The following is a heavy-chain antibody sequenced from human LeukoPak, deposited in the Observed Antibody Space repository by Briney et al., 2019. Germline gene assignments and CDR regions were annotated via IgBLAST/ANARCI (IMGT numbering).Heavy chain of an antibody. CDR1: GGSISAISGGPYY. CDR3: ARHDPADYGVGAFDI. Sequence: SETLSLTCTVSGGSISAISGGPYYWGWIRQPPGKGLEWIGSIYYSGSTYYNPSLKSRVTISVDTSKNQFSLKLSSVTAADTAVYYCARHDPADYGVGAFDIWGQGTKVTVSS. D-gene: IGHD4-17*01. CDR2: IYYSGST. J-gene: IGHJ3*02. V-gene: IGHV4-39*01.